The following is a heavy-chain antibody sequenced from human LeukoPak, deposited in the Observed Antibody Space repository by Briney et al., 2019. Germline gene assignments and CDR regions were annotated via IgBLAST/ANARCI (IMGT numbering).Heavy chain of an antibody. J-gene: IGHJ5*02. V-gene: IGHV1-18*01. CDR1: GYTFTSYG. Sequence: ASVKVSCKASGYTFTSYGISWVRQAPGQGLEWMGWISAYNGNTNCAQKLQGRVTMTTDTSTSTAYMELRSLRSDDTAVYYCARVGKGATTGRWIWFDPWGQGTLVTVSS. CDR2: ISAYNGNT. D-gene: IGHD1-26*01. CDR3: ARVGKGATTGRWIWFDP.